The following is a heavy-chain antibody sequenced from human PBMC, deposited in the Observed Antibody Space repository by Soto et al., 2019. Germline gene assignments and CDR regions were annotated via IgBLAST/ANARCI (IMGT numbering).Heavy chain of an antibody. CDR1: GGTFSSYT. V-gene: IGHV1-69*02. J-gene: IGHJ2*01. CDR3: ARSRKGREYSGYDPPPNWYFEL. D-gene: IGHD5-12*01. Sequence: QVQLVQSGAEVKKPGSSVKLSCKASGGTFSSYTISWVRQAPGQGLEWMGRIIPILGIANYAQKFQGRVTITADKSTSTGYVELSSLRSEDTAVYYFARSRKGREYSGYDPPPNWYFELWGRGTLVTLSS. CDR2: IIPILGIA.